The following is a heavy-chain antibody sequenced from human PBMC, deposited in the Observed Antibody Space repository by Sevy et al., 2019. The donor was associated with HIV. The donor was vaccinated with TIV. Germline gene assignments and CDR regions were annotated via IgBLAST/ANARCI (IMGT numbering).Heavy chain of an antibody. J-gene: IGHJ4*02. CDR3: ARETPSIAAVDY. V-gene: IGHV4-39*02. CDR1: GGSISSSSYY. CDR2: IYYSGST. Sequence: SETLSLTCTVSGGSISSSSYYWGWIRQPPGKGLEWIGSIYYSGSTYYNPSLKSRVTISVATSKNQFSLKLSSVTAADTAVYYCARETPSIAAVDYWGQGTLVTVSS. D-gene: IGHD6-13*01.